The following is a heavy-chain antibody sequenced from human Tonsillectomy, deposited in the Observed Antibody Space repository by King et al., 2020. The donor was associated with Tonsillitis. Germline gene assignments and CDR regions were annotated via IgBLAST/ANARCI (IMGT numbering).Heavy chain of an antibody. J-gene: IGHJ6*02. Sequence: VQLVESGGGVAQPGRSLRFSCAASGFIFGGFAMHWVRQAPGKGLEWVARISYDGNRKYYADSVQGRFTISRDNFKNMLYLQMDSLRPEDTATWYCARDLSTESEQERSYGMDVWGQGSTVTVSS. CDR3: ARDLSTESEQERSYGMDV. V-gene: IGHV3-30-3*01. D-gene: IGHD1-1*01. CDR1: GFIFGGFA. CDR2: ISYDGNRK.